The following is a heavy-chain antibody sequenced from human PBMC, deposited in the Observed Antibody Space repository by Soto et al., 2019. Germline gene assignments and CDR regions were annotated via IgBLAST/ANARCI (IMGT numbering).Heavy chain of an antibody. CDR2: IYYSGST. J-gene: IGHJ4*02. D-gene: IGHD3-16*02. V-gene: IGHV4-61*01. CDR3: ARGITMGALPSHFHY. CDR1: GGSVSSGSYY. Sequence: SETLSLTCTVSGGSVSSGSYYWSWIRQPPGKGLEWIGYIYYSGSTNYNPSLKSRVTISVDTSKNEFSLKLNSVTAADTAVYYCARGITMGALPSHFHYWGQGTKVTVSS.